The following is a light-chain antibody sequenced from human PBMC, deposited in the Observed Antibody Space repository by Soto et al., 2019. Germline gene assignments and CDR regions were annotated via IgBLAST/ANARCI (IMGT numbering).Light chain of an antibody. J-gene: IGKJ3*01. V-gene: IGKV1-8*01. CDR3: QHYYSYPFI. CDR2: ASS. CDR1: QGISSY. Sequence: ASRMTQAPSSLYASTGDRDTITCRASQGISSYLAWYQQKPVKAPKLLIYASSTLQRGVPSRFRGSGSGTDFTLTISCLQSEDFATYYCQHYYSYPFIFGRENKEDIK.